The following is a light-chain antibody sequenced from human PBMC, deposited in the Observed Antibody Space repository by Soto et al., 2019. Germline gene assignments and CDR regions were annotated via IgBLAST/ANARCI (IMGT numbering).Light chain of an antibody. CDR3: QQYASSLT. CDR2: VAS. Sequence: EIVLTQSPGSLSLSLGERATLSCRASQSVGSAFFAWYQQKPGQPPRLLMYVASRRATGIPDRFSGSGSGTDFTLTISRLEPEDFAGYYCQQYASSLTFGQGTKVEI. CDR1: QSVGSAF. J-gene: IGKJ1*01. V-gene: IGKV3-20*01.